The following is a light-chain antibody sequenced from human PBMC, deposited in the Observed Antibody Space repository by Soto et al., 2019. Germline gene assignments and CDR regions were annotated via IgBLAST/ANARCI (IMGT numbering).Light chain of an antibody. J-gene: IGKJ1*01. CDR3: HQYSNTFRT. CDR1: EGLTNSY. V-gene: IGKV3D-11*01. CDR2: DTS. Sequence: EIVLTQSPGTPSLSPGEVATPSCRASEGLTNSYLAWYQQKPGQAPSLLIYDTSTRATGVPARFSGSGSGTEFTLTISNLQAEDSAVYHCHQYSNTFRTFGQGTKVDIK.